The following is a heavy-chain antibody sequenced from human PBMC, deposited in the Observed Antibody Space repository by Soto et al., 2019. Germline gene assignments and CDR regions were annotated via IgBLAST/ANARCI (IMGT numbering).Heavy chain of an antibody. Sequence: SVKVSCKASGGTFSSYAISWVRQAPGQGLEWMGGIIPIFGTANYAQQFQGRVTITADESTSTAYMELSSLRSEDTAVYYCARGGGLTGPGYMDVWGQGTTVTVSS. D-gene: IGHD3-16*01. CDR3: ARGGGLTGPGYMDV. V-gene: IGHV1-69*13. CDR1: GGTFSSYA. CDR2: IIPIFGTA. J-gene: IGHJ6*03.